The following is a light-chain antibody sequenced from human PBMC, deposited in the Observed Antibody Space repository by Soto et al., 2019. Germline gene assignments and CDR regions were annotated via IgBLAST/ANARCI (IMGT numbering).Light chain of an antibody. CDR1: QSLSINS. V-gene: IGKV3-20*01. Sequence: EIVLTQSPGTLSLSPGERATLSCRASQSLSINSLAWYQQKPGQSPRLLVYGASTRDTGIPDRFRGSGSGTDFALTISSLEPEDFAMYYWQQYDGSPLTFGPGTKVDIK. CDR3: QQYDGSPLT. CDR2: GAS. J-gene: IGKJ3*01.